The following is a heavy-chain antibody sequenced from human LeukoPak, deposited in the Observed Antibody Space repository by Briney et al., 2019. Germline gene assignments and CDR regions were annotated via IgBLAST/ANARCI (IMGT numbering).Heavy chain of an antibody. J-gene: IGHJ4*02. CDR1: GGTFSSYA. Sequence: SVKVSCKASGGTFSSYAINWVRQAPGEGLEWMGGIIPVYTTPKYAQKFQGRVTVTADESTNTAYMELSSLRSDDTAVYYCARGDTTYYYDSSGYYFFDYWGQGTLVTVSS. V-gene: IGHV1-69*13. CDR2: IIPVYTTP. D-gene: IGHD3-22*01. CDR3: ARGDTTYYYDSSGYYFFDY.